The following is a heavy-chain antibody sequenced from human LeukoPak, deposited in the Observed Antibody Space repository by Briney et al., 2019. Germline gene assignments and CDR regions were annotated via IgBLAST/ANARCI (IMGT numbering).Heavy chain of an antibody. V-gene: IGHV4-34*01. CDR2: INDSGST. CDR1: GGSFSGYY. D-gene: IGHD6-13*01. J-gene: IGHJ2*01. Sequence: KPSETLSLTCAAYGGSFSGYYWSWIRQPPGKGLEWIGEINDSGSTNYNPSLKSRVTISVDTSKNQFSLKLSSVTAADTAVYYCARGGNSSPKGRPSHSWYFDLWGRGTPVTVSS. CDR3: ARGGNSSPKGRPSHSWYFDL.